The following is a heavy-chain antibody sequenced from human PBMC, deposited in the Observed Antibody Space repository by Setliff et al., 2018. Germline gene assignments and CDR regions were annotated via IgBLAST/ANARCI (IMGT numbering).Heavy chain of an antibody. V-gene: IGHV3-74*01. CDR1: GFTFSSYW. CDR3: CSGSYLFVY. CDR2: INSDGSST. Sequence: PSETLSLSCAASGFTFSSYWMHWVRQAPGKGLVWVSRINSDGSSTSYADSVKGRFTISRDNAKNTLYLQMNSLRAEDTAVYYCCSGSYLFVYWGQGSLVTVSS. D-gene: IGHD1-26*01. J-gene: IGHJ4*02.